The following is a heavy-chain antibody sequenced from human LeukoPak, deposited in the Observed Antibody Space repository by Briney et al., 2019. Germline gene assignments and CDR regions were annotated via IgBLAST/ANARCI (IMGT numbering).Heavy chain of an antibody. CDR3: ARDHDSLGY. D-gene: IGHD2-15*01. Sequence: GGSLRLSCAASGFMFSDHYMSWIRQAPGKGLEWISYISDSGSTIYYADSVKGRFTISRDNAKKSLFLQMNRLRADDTAVYYCARDHDSLGYWSQGTLVTVSS. CDR2: ISDSGSTI. J-gene: IGHJ4*02. CDR1: GFMFSDHY. V-gene: IGHV3-11*01.